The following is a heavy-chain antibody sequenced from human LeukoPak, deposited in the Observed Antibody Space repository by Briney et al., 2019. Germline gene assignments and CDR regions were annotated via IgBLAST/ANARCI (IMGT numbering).Heavy chain of an antibody. J-gene: IGHJ4*02. CDR1: GGSITTTTSY. CDR2: IYYGGTT. CDR3: ARFRYSSGWFDY. V-gene: IGHV4-39*01. Sequence: SETLSLTCTVSGGSITTTTSYWGWIRQPPGKGLEWIGSIYYGGTTFYNPSLKGRVTISVDTSKNQFSLNLSSVTATDTAVYYCARFRYSSGWFDYWGQGMLVTVSS. D-gene: IGHD6-19*01.